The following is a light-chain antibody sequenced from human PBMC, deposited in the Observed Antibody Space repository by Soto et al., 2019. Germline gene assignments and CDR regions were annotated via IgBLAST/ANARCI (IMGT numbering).Light chain of an antibody. CDR1: QDISKC. CDR2: DAS. CDR3: QQYDNRPFT. V-gene: IGKV1-33*01. J-gene: IGKJ3*01. Sequence: DIQMTQSPSSLSASVVERVSFTCPASQDISKCLNWYQHKPGQAPSLLIYDASKSQFGVPSRFSGSGSGTDFTFTISSLQPEDNATYYCQQYDNRPFTFGPGTKVDVK.